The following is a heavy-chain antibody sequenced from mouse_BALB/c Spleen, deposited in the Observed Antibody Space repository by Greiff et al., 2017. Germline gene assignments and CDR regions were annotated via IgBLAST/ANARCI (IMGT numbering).Heavy chain of an antibody. D-gene: IGHD2-1*01. CDR3: ASCYGNYWFAY. CDR1: GFTFSSYT. CDR2: ISNGGGST. J-gene: IGHJ3*01. Sequence: EVQLVESGGGLVQPGGSLKLSCAASGFTFSSYTMSWVRQTPEKRLEWVAYISNGGGSTYYPDTVKGRFTISRDNAKNTLYLQMSSLKSEDTAVYYCASCYGNYWFAYWGQGTLVTVSA. V-gene: IGHV5-12-2*01.